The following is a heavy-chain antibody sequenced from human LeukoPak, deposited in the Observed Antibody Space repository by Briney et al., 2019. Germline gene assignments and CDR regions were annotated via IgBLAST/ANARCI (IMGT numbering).Heavy chain of an antibody. V-gene: IGHV3-21*01. J-gene: IGHJ4*02. CDR2: ISSSSSSI. Sequence: GGSLRLSCAASGFTFSSYSMNWVRQAPGKGLEWVSSISSSSSSIYYADSVKGRFTISRDNAKNSLHLQMNSLRAEDTAVYYCAKEGDTAMVTIDYWGQGTQVTVSS. CDR1: GFTFSSYS. CDR3: AKEGDTAMVTIDY. D-gene: IGHD5-18*01.